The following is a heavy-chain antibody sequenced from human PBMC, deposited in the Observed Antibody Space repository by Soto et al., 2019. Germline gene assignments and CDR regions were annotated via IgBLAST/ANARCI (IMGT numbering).Heavy chain of an antibody. D-gene: IGHD2-15*01. V-gene: IGHV3-48*02. CDR2: INGSSSTM. CDR1: GFTFGIYS. Sequence: GSLRLSCAASGFTFGIYSMNWVRQAPGKGLEWISYINGSSSTMYYADTVKGRFIISRDNADNSLYLQMNSLRDADTAVYYCARGDRFRCSGDRCFSDGLFLSWGQGTLVTVSS. CDR3: ARGDRFRCSGDRCFSDGLFLS. J-gene: IGHJ5*02.